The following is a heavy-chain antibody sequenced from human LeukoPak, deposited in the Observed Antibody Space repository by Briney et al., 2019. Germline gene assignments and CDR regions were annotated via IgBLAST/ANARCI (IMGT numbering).Heavy chain of an antibody. D-gene: IGHD5-12*01. CDR2: IYTSGST. CDR1: GGSISSYY. Sequence: SETLSLTCTVSGGSISSYYWSWIRQPAGKGLEWIGRIYTSGSTNYNPSLKSRVTMSVDTSKNQFSLKLSSVTAADTAVYYCAREGHSGYAYNWFDPWGQGSLVTVSS. V-gene: IGHV4-4*07. J-gene: IGHJ5*02. CDR3: AREGHSGYAYNWFDP.